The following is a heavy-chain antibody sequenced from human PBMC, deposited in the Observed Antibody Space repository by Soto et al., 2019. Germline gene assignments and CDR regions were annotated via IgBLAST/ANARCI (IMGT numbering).Heavy chain of an antibody. D-gene: IGHD6-13*01. CDR3: ARDRVFGTAAAGTVGY. CDR1: GFTFSSYA. Sequence: QPGGSLRLSCAASGFTFSSYAMHWVRQAPGKGLEWVAVISYDGSNKYYADSVKGRFTISRDNSKNTLYLQMNSLRAEDTAVYYCARDRVFGTAAAGTVGYWGQGTLVTVSS. V-gene: IGHV3-30-3*01. CDR2: ISYDGSNK. J-gene: IGHJ4*02.